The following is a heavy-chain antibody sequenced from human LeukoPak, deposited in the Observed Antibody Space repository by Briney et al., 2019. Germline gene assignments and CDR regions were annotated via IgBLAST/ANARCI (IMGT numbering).Heavy chain of an antibody. CDR2: IYSGGST. D-gene: IGHD6-13*01. V-gene: IGHV3-53*01. CDR1: GGSVSSGSYY. CDR3: ARHSSSWYFAFDI. Sequence: ETLSLTCTVSGGSVSSGSYYWSWVRQAPGKGLEWVSVIYSGGSTYYADSVKGRFTISRDNSKNTLYLQMNSLRAEDTAVYYCARHSSSWYFAFDIWGQGTMVTVSS. J-gene: IGHJ3*02.